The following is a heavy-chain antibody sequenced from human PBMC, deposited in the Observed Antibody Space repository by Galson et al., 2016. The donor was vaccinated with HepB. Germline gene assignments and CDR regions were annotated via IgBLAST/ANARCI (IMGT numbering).Heavy chain of an antibody. CDR2: ISSGSSNI. V-gene: IGHV3-48*04. Sequence: SLRLSCAASGFTFSTYSMNWLRQAPGKGLEWVSHISSGSSNIYYADSVKGRFTVSRDNANNSLYLQMNSLRGDDTAVYFCARGLEYADYLGQGSLVTVSS. J-gene: IGHJ4*02. D-gene: IGHD1-1*01. CDR1: GFTFSTYS. CDR3: ARGLEYADY.